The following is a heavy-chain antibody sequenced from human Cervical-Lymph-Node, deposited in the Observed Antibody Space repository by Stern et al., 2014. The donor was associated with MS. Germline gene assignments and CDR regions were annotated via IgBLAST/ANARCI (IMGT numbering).Heavy chain of an antibody. CDR3: AKDYGSGSSFFDF. D-gene: IGHD3-10*01. CDR2: IGWNSGGI. J-gene: IGHJ4*02. V-gene: IGHV3-9*01. CDR1: GFIFDDHA. Sequence: VQLVESGGGLVQPGRSLRLSCAASGFIFDDHAMYWVRQAPGKGLEWVAGIGWNSGGIGYADSVKGRFTISRDNAKNSLYLQMNSLRPEDTALYYCAKDYGSGSSFFDFWGQGTLVTVSS.